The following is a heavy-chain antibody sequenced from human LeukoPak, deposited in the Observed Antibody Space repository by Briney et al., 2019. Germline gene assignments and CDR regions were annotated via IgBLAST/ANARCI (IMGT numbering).Heavy chain of an antibody. CDR2: ISSSSSYT. CDR1: GFTFSDYY. V-gene: IGHV3-11*03. CDR3: ARSGSYYRFEY. D-gene: IGHD1-26*01. J-gene: IGHJ4*02. Sequence: GGSLRLSCAASGFTFSDYYMSWIRQAPGKGLEWVSYISSSSSYTNYADSVKGRFTISRDNAKNSLYLQMNSLRADDTAVYYCARSGSYYRFEYWGQGTLVTVSS.